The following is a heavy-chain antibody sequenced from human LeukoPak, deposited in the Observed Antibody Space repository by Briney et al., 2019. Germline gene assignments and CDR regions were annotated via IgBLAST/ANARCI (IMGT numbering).Heavy chain of an antibody. Sequence: SETLSLTCTVSGGSISSSSYYWGWIRQPPGKGLEWIGSIYYSGSTYYNPSLESRVTISVDTSKNQFSLKLSSVTAADTAVYYCAREILLWFGEESWFDPWGQGTLVTVSS. D-gene: IGHD3-10*01. CDR1: GGSISSSSYY. CDR3: AREILLWFGEESWFDP. CDR2: IYYSGST. J-gene: IGHJ5*02. V-gene: IGHV4-39*07.